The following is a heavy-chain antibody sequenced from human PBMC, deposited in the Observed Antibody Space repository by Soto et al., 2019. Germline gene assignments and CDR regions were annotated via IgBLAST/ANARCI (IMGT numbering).Heavy chain of an antibody. CDR3: AGGLFGDNRLSHYYFGMDV. CDR1: GYTFTSYG. D-gene: IGHD3-10*02. CDR2: ISAYNGNT. V-gene: IGHV1-18*01. J-gene: IGHJ6*02. Sequence: QVQLVQSGAEVKKPGASVKVSCKASGYTFTSYGISWVRQAPGQGLEWMGWISAYNGNTNYAQKLQARVTMTTDTAMSIAYLELRSLRSDDTAVYYCAGGLFGDNRLSHYYFGMDVWGQGTTVTVSS.